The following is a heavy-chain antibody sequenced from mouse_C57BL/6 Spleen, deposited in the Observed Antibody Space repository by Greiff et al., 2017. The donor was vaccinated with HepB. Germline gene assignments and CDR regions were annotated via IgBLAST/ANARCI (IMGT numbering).Heavy chain of an antibody. CDR2: IYPGDGDT. CDR3: ARHYGSSYPFYYYAMDY. V-gene: IGHV1-80*01. J-gene: IGHJ4*01. Sequence: LQESGAELVKPGASVKISCKASGYAFSSYWMNWVKQRPGKGLEWIGQIYPGDGDTNYNGKFKGKATLTADKSSSTAYMQLSSLTSEDSAVYFCARHYGSSYPFYYYAMDYWGQGTSVTVSS. CDR1: GYAFSSYW. D-gene: IGHD1-1*01.